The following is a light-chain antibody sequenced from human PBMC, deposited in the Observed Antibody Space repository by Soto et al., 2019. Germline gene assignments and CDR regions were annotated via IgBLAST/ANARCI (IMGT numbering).Light chain of an antibody. CDR2: WGS. CDR3: MQALQAPPYT. CDR1: QSLLHSFGYNY. Sequence: DIVMTQSPLYLPVTPGEPASISCRASQSLLHSFGYNYLDWYVQKPGQSPQLLIYWGSHRASGVPDRFSGSGSGTDFSLEISRVEAEDVGIYYCMQALQAPPYTFGQGTKLDI. V-gene: IGKV2-28*01. J-gene: IGKJ2*01.